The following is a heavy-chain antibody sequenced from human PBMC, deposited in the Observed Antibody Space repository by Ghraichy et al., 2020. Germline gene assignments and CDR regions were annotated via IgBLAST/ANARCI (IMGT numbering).Heavy chain of an antibody. Sequence: GGSLRLSCAASGFTLSSYAMSWVRQAPGKGLEWVSGISGSGGSTYYADSVKGRFTISRDNSKNTLSLQMNSLRAEDTAVYYCAKEYYDFWSGSSYGYFDLGGRGTLVTVSP. V-gene: IGHV3-23*01. CDR1: GFTLSSYA. CDR2: ISGSGGST. J-gene: IGHJ2*01. D-gene: IGHD3-3*01. CDR3: AKEYYDFWSGSSYGYFDL.